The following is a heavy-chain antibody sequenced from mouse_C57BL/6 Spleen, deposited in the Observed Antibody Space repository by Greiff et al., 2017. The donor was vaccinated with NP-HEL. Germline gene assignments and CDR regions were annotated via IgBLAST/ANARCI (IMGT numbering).Heavy chain of an antibody. CDR3: ARRITTVVGGTGYFDY. Sequence: QVQLQQSGPELVKPGASVKISCKASGYAFSSSWMNWVKQRPGKGLEWIGRIYPGDGDTNYNGKFKGKATLTADKSSSTAYMQLSSLTSEDSAVYFCARRITTVVGGTGYFDYWGQGTTLTVSS. V-gene: IGHV1-82*01. CDR2: IYPGDGDT. CDR1: GYAFSSSW. D-gene: IGHD1-1*01. J-gene: IGHJ2*01.